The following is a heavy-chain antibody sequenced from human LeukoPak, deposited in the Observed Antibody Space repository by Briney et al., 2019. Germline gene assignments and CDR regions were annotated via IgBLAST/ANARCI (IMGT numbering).Heavy chain of an antibody. CDR1: GYKFTTYW. CDR2: IYPDDSDI. V-gene: IGHV5-51*01. J-gene: IGHJ6*02. CDR3: ARSGGSHYGMDV. Sequence: GESLKISCEGSGYKFTTYWIGWVRQMPGKGLEWMGIIYPDDSDIRYSPSFEGQVIISADRSISTAYLQWSTLKASDTAMYYCARSGGSHYGMDVWGQGTTVTVSS. D-gene: IGHD1-26*01.